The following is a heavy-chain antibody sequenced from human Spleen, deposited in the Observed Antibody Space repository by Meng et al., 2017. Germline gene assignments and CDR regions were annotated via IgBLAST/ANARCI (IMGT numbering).Heavy chain of an antibody. CDR3: APLWFGELLVGY. J-gene: IGHJ4*02. V-gene: IGHV3-30*01. CDR2: ISYDGSNK. Sequence: QVQLVESGGGVVQPGRSLRLSCAASGFTFSSYAMHWVRQAPGKGLEWVAVISYDGSNKYYADSVKGRFTISRDNSKNTLYLQMNSLRAEDTAVYYCAPLWFGELLVGYWGQGTLVTVSS. D-gene: IGHD3-10*01. CDR1: GFTFSSYA.